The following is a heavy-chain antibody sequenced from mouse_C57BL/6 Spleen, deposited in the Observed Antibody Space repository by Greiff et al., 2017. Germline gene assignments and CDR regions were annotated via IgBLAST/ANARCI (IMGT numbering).Heavy chain of an antibody. Sequence: QVQLKESGPELVKPGASVKISCKASGYAFSSSWMNWVKQRPGKGLEWIGRIYPGDGDTNYNGKFKGKATLTADKSSSTAYMQLSSLTSEDSAVYFCARGIFITNGWGTGTTVTVSS. D-gene: IGHD1-1*01. CDR1: GYAFSSSW. J-gene: IGHJ1*03. V-gene: IGHV1-82*01. CDR3: ARGIFITNG. CDR2: IYPGDGDT.